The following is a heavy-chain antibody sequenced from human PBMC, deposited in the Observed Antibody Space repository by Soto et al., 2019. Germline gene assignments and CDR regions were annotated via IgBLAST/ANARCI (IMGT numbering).Heavy chain of an antibody. CDR1: GFTFSSYG. CDR3: AKKADSYGYVGGYYYYGMDV. J-gene: IGHJ6*02. Sequence: QVQLVESGGGVVQPGRSLRLSCAASGFTFSSYGMHWVRQAPGKGLEWVAVIWCDGSNKYYADSVKGRFTISRDNSKNTLYLQMNSLRAEDTAVYYCAKKADSYGYVGGYYYYGMDVWGQGTTVTVSS. CDR2: IWCDGSNK. V-gene: IGHV3-33*06. D-gene: IGHD5-18*01.